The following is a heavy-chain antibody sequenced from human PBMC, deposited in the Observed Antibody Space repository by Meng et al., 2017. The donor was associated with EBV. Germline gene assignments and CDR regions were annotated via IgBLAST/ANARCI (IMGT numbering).Heavy chain of an antibody. V-gene: IGHV4-34*01. J-gene: IGHJ4*02. D-gene: IGHD5-24*01. CDR2: INHSGST. CDR3: ARGRWLQPGSYFDY. Sequence: QEQLQQWGAGLLKPSETLSLTCAVHGGSFSGYYWSWIRQPPGKGLEWIGEINHSGSTNYNPSLKSRVTISVDTSKNQFSLKLSSVTAADTAVYYCARGRWLQPGSYFDYWGQGTPVTVSS. CDR1: GGSFSGYY.